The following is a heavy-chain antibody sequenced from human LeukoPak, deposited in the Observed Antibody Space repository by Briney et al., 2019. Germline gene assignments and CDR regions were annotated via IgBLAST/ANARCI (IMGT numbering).Heavy chain of an antibody. Sequence: PGGSLRLSCAASGFTFSSYSMNWVRQAPGKGLEWVSSISSSSSYIYYADSVKGRFTISRDNAKNSLYLQMNSLRAEDTAVYYCARDFRGRGYSDPNYYYYGMDVWGQGTTVTVSS. V-gene: IGHV3-21*01. CDR2: ISSSSSYI. CDR3: ARDFRGRGYSDPNYYYYGMDV. D-gene: IGHD5-12*01. J-gene: IGHJ6*02. CDR1: GFTFSSYS.